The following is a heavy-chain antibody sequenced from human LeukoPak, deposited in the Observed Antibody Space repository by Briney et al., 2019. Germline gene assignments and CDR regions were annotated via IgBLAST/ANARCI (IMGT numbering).Heavy chain of an antibody. Sequence: SETLSLTCAVYGGSFSGYYWSWIRQPPGKGLEWIGEINHSGSTNYNPSLKSRVTISVDTSKSQFSLKLSSVTAADTAVYYCANYSNYEYYFDYWGQGTLVTVSS. CDR2: INHSGST. V-gene: IGHV4-34*01. D-gene: IGHD4-11*01. J-gene: IGHJ4*02. CDR1: GGSFSGYY. CDR3: ANYSNYEYYFDY.